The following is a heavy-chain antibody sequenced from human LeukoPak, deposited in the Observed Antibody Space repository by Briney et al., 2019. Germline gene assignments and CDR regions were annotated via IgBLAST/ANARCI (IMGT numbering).Heavy chain of an antibody. CDR3: ARDPAGIVVVPAAMHPGDAFDY. CDR1: GYTFTGYY. Sequence: ASVTVSCQASGYTFTGYYMHWVRQAPGQGLEWIGWINPNSGGTNYAQNFQGRVTMTRDTSISTAYMELSRLRSDDTAVYYCARDPAGIVVVPAAMHPGDAFDYWGQGTLVTVSS. J-gene: IGHJ4*02. CDR2: INPNSGGT. V-gene: IGHV1-2*02. D-gene: IGHD2-2*01.